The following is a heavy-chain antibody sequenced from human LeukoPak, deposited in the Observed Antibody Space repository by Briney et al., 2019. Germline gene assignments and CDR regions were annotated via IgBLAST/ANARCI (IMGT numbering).Heavy chain of an antibody. CDR3: GGTTRWSQHWYFDL. D-gene: IGHD1-1*01. J-gene: IGHJ2*01. Sequence: PSETLSLTCTVSGYSISSGYYWSWIRQPAGKGLEWIGRIYTSGSTNYNPSLKSRVTMSVDTSKNQFSLKLSSVTAADTAVYYCGGTTRWSQHWYFDLWGRGTLVTVSS. V-gene: IGHV4-4*07. CDR1: GYSISSGYY. CDR2: IYTSGST.